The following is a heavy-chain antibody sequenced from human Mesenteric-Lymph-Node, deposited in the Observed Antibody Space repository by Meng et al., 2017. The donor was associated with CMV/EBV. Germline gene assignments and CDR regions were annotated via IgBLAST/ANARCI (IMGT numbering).Heavy chain of an antibody. Sequence: ASVKVSCKASGYTFIGHYLHWVRQAPGQGLEWVGWINAKTGGTDYAQKFRGRVTMTRDTSISTAYMEMSRLRSDDTAVYYCARRLISYVNTWEYCDDYWGQGTLVTVSS. D-gene: IGHD3-10*02. CDR3: ARRLISYVNTWEYCDDY. CDR2: INAKTGGT. J-gene: IGHJ4*02. CDR1: GYTFIGHY. V-gene: IGHV1-2*02.